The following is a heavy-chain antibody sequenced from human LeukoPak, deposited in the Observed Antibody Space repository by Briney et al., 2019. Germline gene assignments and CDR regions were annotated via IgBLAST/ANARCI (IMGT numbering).Heavy chain of an antibody. D-gene: IGHD5-24*01. CDR2: IRYDGSNK. V-gene: IGHV3-30*02. CDR3: AKALMATTYYFDY. J-gene: IGHJ4*02. Sequence: GGSLRLSXAASGFTFSSYGMHWVRQAPGKGLEWVAFIRYDGSNKYYADSVKGRFTISRDNSKNTLYLQMNSLRAEDTAVHYCAKALMATTYYFDYWGQGTLVTVSS. CDR1: GFTFSSYG.